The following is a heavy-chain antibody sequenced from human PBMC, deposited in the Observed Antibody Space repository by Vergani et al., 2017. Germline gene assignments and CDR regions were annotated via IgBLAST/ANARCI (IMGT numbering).Heavy chain of an antibody. CDR2: ISASGNA. CDR3: ARRSGGYYSGGKVHPLRKAFDV. Sequence: QVQLQASGPGRVKPSQTLSLTCTMSGGSISAGYYFWGWIRQPAGKGLEWLGHISASGNASHSRSRKTQVSMSVDTSKNQFSLTVTSVTAADTAIYFCARRSGGYYSGGKVHPLRKAFDVWGHGTVVTVSS. J-gene: IGHJ3*01. V-gene: IGHV4-61*02. CDR1: GGSISAGYYF. D-gene: IGHD2-15*01.